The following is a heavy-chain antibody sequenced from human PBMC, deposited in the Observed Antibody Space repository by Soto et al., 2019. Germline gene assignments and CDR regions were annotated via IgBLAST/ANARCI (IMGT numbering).Heavy chain of an antibody. CDR2: ISAYNGNT. CDR1: GYTFTSYG. Sequence: QVQLVQSGAEVKKPGASVKVSCKASGYTFTSYGISWVRQAPGQGLEWMGWISAYNGNTNYAQKLQGRVTMTTDTSTSTAYMELRSLRSDDTAVYYCARDLRIAVADYYYYYGMDVWGQGTTVTVSS. J-gene: IGHJ6*02. V-gene: IGHV1-18*01. CDR3: ARDLRIAVADYYYYYGMDV. D-gene: IGHD6-19*01.